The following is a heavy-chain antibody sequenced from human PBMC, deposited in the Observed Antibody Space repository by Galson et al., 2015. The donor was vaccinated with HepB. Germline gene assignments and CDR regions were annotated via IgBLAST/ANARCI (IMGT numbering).Heavy chain of an antibody. V-gene: IGHV4-30-4*07. CDR2: IYYSGST. Sequence: LSLTCAVSGASMRNSGYSWSWIRQPPGEGLEWIGYIYYSGSTHYNPSLKSRLTMSVDTSKNQVSLKLNSVTAADTAVYYCAGAEGFCSGGNCYGQGGYFDPWGQGTLITVSS. CDR1: GASMRNSGYS. CDR3: AGAEGFCSGGNCYGQGGYFDP. J-gene: IGHJ4*02. D-gene: IGHD2-15*01.